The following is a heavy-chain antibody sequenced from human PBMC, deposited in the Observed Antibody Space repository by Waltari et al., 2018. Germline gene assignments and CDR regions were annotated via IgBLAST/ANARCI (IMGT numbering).Heavy chain of an antibody. D-gene: IGHD3-3*01. Sequence: EVQLVESGGGLVQPGGSLSLSCAASGFTFNGHWMTWVRQAPGKGRGRGTNINEDASGKRYMDSVKGRFTVSRDNARNSLYLQMNSLRAEDTAVYYCARCHWTWLDPWGQGTLVTVSS. CDR1: GFTFNGHW. J-gene: IGHJ5*02. CDR3: ARCHWTWLDP. CDR2: INEDASGK. V-gene: IGHV3-7*01.